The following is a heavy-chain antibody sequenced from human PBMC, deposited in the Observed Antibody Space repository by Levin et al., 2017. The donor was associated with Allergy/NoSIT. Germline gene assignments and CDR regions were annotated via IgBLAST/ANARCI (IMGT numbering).Heavy chain of an antibody. CDR3: ARPHSRAYSYTMDV. CDR2: FCTGGII. Sequence: PGGSLRLSCAVSGFSISDNCMSWVRQAPGKGLEWVSIFCTGGIIYYTDSVKGRFTLSRDNSENTLYLQMNSLRAEDTAIYFCARPHSRAYSYTMDVWGQGTAVTVSS. CDR1: GFSISDNC. D-gene: IGHD1-26*01. V-gene: IGHV3-53*01. J-gene: IGHJ6*02.